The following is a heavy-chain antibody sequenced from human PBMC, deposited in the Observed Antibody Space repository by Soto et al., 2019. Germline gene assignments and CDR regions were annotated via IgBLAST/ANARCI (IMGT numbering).Heavy chain of an antibody. CDR2: IKSKTDGGTT. J-gene: IGHJ4*02. CDR3: TTGQHTGGFVY. V-gene: IGHV3-15*07. CDR1: SFSFSNAW. Sequence: EVQLVESGGGLVQPGESLRLSCAASSFSFSNAWMNWVRQAPGKGLEWVGRIKSKTDGGTTDYAAPVKGRFTISRDDSENTMYLQMNSLKTEDTAMYYCTTGQHTGGFVYWGQGTLVTVSS.